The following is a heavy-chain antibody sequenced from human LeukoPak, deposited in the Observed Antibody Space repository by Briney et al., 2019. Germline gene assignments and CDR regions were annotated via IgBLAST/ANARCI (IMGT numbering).Heavy chain of an antibody. D-gene: IGHD4-17*01. Sequence: PGGSLRLSCAASGFTFSSYWVSWVRQAPGKGLEWVANIKQDGSEKYYVDSVKGRFTISRDNAKNSLYLQMNSLRAEDTAVYYCARVGYGDYVWYFDLWGRGTLVTVSS. CDR3: ARVGYGDYVWYFDL. CDR2: IKQDGSEK. J-gene: IGHJ2*01. CDR1: GFTFSSYW. V-gene: IGHV3-7*01.